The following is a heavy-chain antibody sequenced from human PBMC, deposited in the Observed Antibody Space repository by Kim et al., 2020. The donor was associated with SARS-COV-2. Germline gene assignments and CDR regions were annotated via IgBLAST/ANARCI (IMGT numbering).Heavy chain of an antibody. V-gene: IGHV1-69*13. CDR1: GGTFSSYA. D-gene: IGHD3-22*01. CDR2: IIPIFGTA. CDR3: ARIAGTAIPEDYDSSGYFSY. Sequence: SVKVSCKASGGTFSSYAISWVRQAPGQGLEWMGGIIPIFGTANYAQKFQGRVTITADESTSTAYMELSSLRSEDTAVYYCARIAGTAIPEDYDSSGYFSYWGQGTLVTVSS. J-gene: IGHJ4*02.